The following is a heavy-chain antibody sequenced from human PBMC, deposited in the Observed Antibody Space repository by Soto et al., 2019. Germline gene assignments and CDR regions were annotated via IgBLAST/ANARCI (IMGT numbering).Heavy chain of an antibody. Sequence: PGGSLRLSCAASGFTFDDYAMHWVRQAPGKGLEWVSGISWNSGSIGYADSVKGRFTISRDNAKNSLYLQMNSLRAEDTALYYCAKDTYGSGSWYYGMDVWGQGTTVTVSS. J-gene: IGHJ6*02. CDR2: ISWNSGSI. CDR1: GFTFDDYA. V-gene: IGHV3-9*01. CDR3: AKDTYGSGSWYYGMDV. D-gene: IGHD3-10*01.